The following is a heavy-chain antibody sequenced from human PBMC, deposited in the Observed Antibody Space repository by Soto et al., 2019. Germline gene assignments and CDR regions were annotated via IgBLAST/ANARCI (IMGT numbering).Heavy chain of an antibody. CDR1: GGSFSGYY. D-gene: IGHD3-3*01. CDR3: ARDTRLITIFGVVINDAFGI. Sequence: PSETLSLTCAVYGGSFSGYYWSWIRQPPGKGLEWIGEINHSGSTNYNPSLKSRVTISVDTSKNQFSLKLSSVTAADTAVYYCARDTRLITIFGVVINDAFGIWGQGTMVTVSS. V-gene: IGHV4-34*01. J-gene: IGHJ3*02. CDR2: INHSGST.